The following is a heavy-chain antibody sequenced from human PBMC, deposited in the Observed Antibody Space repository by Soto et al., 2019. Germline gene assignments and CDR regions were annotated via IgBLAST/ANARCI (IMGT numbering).Heavy chain of an antibody. V-gene: IGHV2-5*02. CDR2: IYWADEK. J-gene: IGHJ5*02. D-gene: IGHD2-15*01. Sequence: QITLKESGPTLVKPTQTLTLTCSFSGFSLTTNGVGVGWIRQPPGKALEWLAVIYWADEKRYSPSLNNRLALTRDSSKNQVVLTMPNMDPMDTSTYFCAHRRGSDSCSADQNWVDPWGQGTLVTVSS. CDR3: AHRRGSDSCSADQNWVDP. CDR1: GFSLTTNGVG.